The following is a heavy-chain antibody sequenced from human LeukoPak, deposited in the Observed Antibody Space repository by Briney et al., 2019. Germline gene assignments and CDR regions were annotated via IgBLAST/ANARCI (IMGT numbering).Heavy chain of an antibody. CDR3: ARDQVPYDFWSGYYLGY. D-gene: IGHD3-3*01. J-gene: IGHJ4*02. V-gene: IGHV3-7*01. Sequence: PGGFLRLSCAASGFTFSSYWMSWVRQAPGKGLEWVANIKQDGSEKYYVDSVKGRFTISRDNAKNSLYLQMNSLRAEDTAVYYCARDQVPYDFWSGYYLGYWGQGTLVTVSS. CDR2: IKQDGSEK. CDR1: GFTFSSYW.